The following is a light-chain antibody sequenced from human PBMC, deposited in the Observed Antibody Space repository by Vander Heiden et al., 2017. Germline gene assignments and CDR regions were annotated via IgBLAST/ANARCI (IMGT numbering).Light chain of an antibody. CDR2: EVS. J-gene: IGLJ2*01. CDR1: SSDVGGYNY. V-gene: IGLV2-11*01. Sequence: QSALTPPRSVSGSPGQSVTISCTGTSSDVGGYNYVSWYQQHPGKAPKLMIYEVSKRPSGVPDRFSGSKSGNTASLTISGLQADDEADYYCCSYAGSYSVVFGGGTQLTVL. CDR3: CSYAGSYSVV.